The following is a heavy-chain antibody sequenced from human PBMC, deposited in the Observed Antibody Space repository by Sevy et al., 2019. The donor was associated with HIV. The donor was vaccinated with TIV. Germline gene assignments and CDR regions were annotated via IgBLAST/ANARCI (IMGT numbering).Heavy chain of an antibody. CDR1: GYTFTGYY. V-gene: IGHV1-2*02. J-gene: IGHJ4*02. Sequence: ASVKVSCKASGYTFTGYYMHWVRQAPGQGLEWMGWINPNSGDTNYAQKFQGRVTMTRDTSISTAYMVLSRLRSDDTAVYYCARVPHPYYYGSGSYYDYWGQGTLVTVSS. D-gene: IGHD3-10*01. CDR3: ARVPHPYYYGSGSYYDY. CDR2: INPNSGDT.